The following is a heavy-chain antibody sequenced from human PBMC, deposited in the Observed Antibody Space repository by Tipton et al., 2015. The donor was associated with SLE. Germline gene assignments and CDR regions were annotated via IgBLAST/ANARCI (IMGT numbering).Heavy chain of an antibody. Sequence: LSLTCTVSGGSVTSSPYYWSWIRQPPGKGLEWIGYIYYSGSTNYNPSLKSRVTISVDTSKNQFSLKLSSVTAADTAVYYCASWPSDYWGQGTLVTVSS. J-gene: IGHJ4*02. CDR2: IYYSGST. CDR1: GGSVTSSPYY. CDR3: ASWPSDY. V-gene: IGHV4-61*01.